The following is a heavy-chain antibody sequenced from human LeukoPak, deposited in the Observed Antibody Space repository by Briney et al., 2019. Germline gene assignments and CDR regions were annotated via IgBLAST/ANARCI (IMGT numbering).Heavy chain of an antibody. CDR3: DV. CDR1: GFTFSTYG. CDR2: ISSSSSYI. J-gene: IGHJ6*03. V-gene: IGHV3-21*01. D-gene: IGHD1-26*01. Sequence: PGGSLRLSCAASGFTFSTYGMNWVRQAPGKGLEWVSSISSSSSYIYYADSVKGRFTISRAEDTAVYYCARAYSERYGLGYYYMDVWGKGTTVTISS.